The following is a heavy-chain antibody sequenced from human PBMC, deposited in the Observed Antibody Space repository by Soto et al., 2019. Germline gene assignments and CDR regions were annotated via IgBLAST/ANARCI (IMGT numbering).Heavy chain of an antibody. Sequence: SETLSLTCAVYGASLSDNYCNWLRQPPGKGLEWIGEINHSGNTNYNPSLRSRVTISIDTSKNQLSLNLRSLSAADTAVYYCARGRGDFDSWGQGTPVTVSS. D-gene: IGHD2-21*02. CDR1: GASLSDNY. CDR3: ARGRGDFDS. V-gene: IGHV4-34*01. CDR2: INHSGNT. J-gene: IGHJ5*01.